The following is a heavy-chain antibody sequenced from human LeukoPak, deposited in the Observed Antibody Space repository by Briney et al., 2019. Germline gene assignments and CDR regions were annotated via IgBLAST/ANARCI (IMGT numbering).Heavy chain of an antibody. V-gene: IGHV3-21*01. CDR2: ISSSSSYI. D-gene: IGHD3-16*02. CDR1: GFTFSSYS. Sequence: QTGGSLRLSCAASGFTFSSYSMNWVRQAPGKGLEWVSSISSSSSYIYYADSVKGRFTISRDNAKNPLYLQMNSLRAEDTAVYYCAKADRDYDYVWGSYRPTTFDYWGQGTLVTVSS. J-gene: IGHJ4*02. CDR3: AKADRDYDYVWGSYRPTTFDY.